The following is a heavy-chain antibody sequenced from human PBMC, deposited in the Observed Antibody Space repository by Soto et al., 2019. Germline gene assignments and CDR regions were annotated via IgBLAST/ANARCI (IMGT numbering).Heavy chain of an antibody. Sequence: GASVKVSCKASGYTFTHYYIHWVRQAPGQGLEWMGIINPNGGVTTYAQKFRAGFTMTRDTSTSTVYMELSSLRSEDSAVYYCATSVNSAMASDYWGQGTLVTVSS. CDR3: ATSVNSAMASDY. CDR2: INPNGGVT. D-gene: IGHD5-18*01. J-gene: IGHJ4*02. CDR1: GYTFTHYY. V-gene: IGHV1-46*01.